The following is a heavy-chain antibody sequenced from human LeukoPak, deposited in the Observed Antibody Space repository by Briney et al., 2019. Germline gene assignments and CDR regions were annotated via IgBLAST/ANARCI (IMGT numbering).Heavy chain of an antibody. CDR2: INPNSGGT. Sequence: ASAKVSCKASGYTFTGYYMHWVRQAPGQGLEWMGWINPNSGGTNYAQKFQGRVTMTRDTSISTAYMELSRLRSDDTAVYYCARDLYSYGYRGVDYWGQGTLVTVSS. V-gene: IGHV1-2*02. J-gene: IGHJ4*02. CDR1: GYTFTGYY. D-gene: IGHD5-18*01. CDR3: ARDLYSYGYRGVDY.